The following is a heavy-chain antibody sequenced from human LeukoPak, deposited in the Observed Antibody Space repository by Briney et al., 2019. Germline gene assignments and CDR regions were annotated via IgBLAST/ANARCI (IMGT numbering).Heavy chain of an antibody. CDR2: IIPIFGTA. J-gene: IGHJ4*02. V-gene: IGHV1-69*01. CDR1: GGTFSSYA. Sequence: SVKVSCKASGGTFSSYAISWVRQAPGQGLEWMGGIIPIFGTANYAQKFQGRVTITADESTSTAYMELSSLRSEDTAVYYCAKQEGGITGTTFDYWGQGTLVTVSS. D-gene: IGHD1-7*01. CDR3: AKQEGGITGTTFDY.